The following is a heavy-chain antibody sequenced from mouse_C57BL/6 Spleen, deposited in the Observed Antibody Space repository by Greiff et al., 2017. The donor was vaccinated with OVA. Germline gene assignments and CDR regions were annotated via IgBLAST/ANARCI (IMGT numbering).Heavy chain of an antibody. J-gene: IGHJ2*01. CDR1: GFTFSSYA. V-gene: IGHV5-4*01. D-gene: IGHD1-1*01. Sequence: DVMLVESGGGLVKPGGSLKLSCAASGFTFSSYAMSWVRQTPEKRLEWVATISDGGSYTYYPDNVKGRFTISRDNAKNNLYLQMSHLKSEDTAMYYCARDEGLLRRYFDYWGQGTTLTVSS. CDR3: ARDEGLLRRYFDY. CDR2: ISDGGSYT.